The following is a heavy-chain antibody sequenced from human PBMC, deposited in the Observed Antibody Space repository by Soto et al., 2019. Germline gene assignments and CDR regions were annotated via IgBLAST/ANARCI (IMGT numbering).Heavy chain of an antibody. CDR1: GFTFSSYE. Sequence: PGGSLRLSCAASGFTFSSYEMNWVRQAPGKGLEWVSYISSSGSTIYYADSVKGRFTISRDNAKNSLYLQMNSLRAEDTAVYYCARSVSYDYVWGSYRLNPQYYYYGMDVWGEGTTVTVSS. CDR3: ARSVSYDYVWGSYRLNPQYYYYGMDV. J-gene: IGHJ6*04. D-gene: IGHD3-16*02. V-gene: IGHV3-48*03. CDR2: ISSSGSTI.